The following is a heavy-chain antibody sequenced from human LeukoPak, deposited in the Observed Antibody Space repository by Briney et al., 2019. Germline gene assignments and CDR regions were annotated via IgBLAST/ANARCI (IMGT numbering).Heavy chain of an antibody. J-gene: IGHJ4*02. D-gene: IGHD3-22*01. Sequence: GGSLRLSCAASGFTFSSYAMSWVRQAPGKGLEWVSAISGSGGSTYYADSVKGRFTISRDNSKNTLYLQMNSLRAEDTAVYYCAKDYYGSSGYYSPFDHWGQGTLVTVSS. V-gene: IGHV3-23*01. CDR3: AKDYYGSSGYYSPFDH. CDR2: ISGSGGST. CDR1: GFTFSSYA.